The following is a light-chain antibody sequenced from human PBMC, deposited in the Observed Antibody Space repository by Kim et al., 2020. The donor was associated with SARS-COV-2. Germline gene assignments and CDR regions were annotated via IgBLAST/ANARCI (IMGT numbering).Light chain of an antibody. CDR2: EDN. J-gene: IGLJ2*01. V-gene: IGLV6-57*03. CDR1: SGNIASNS. Sequence: GKTVTISCPRSSGNIASNSVQWYQQRPGSAPTTVIYEDNQRPSGVPDRFSGSIDSSSNSASLTISGLKTEDEADYYCQSYDSSNVVFGGGTQLTVL. CDR3: QSYDSSNVV.